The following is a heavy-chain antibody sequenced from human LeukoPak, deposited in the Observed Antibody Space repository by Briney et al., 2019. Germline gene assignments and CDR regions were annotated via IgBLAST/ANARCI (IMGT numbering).Heavy chain of an antibody. CDR2: IIPIFGTA. CDR1: GGTFSSYA. CDR3: ARTMVRGVIVGFDY. Sequence: SVKVSCKASGGTFSSYAISWVRQAPGQGLEWMGGIIPIFGTANYAQKFQGRVTITTDESTSTAYMELSSLRSEDTAVYYCARTMVRGVIVGFDYWGXGTLVXVS. D-gene: IGHD3-10*01. V-gene: IGHV1-69*05. J-gene: IGHJ4*01.